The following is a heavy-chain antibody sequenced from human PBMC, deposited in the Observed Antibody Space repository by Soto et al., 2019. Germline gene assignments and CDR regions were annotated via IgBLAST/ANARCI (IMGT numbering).Heavy chain of an antibody. V-gene: IGHV3-23*01. CDR3: AKHRGGGSYTNWTFAV. CDR1: GFMFSCCA. D-gene: IGHD1-26*01. J-gene: IGHJ2*01. Sequence: EVQLLDSGGGLVQPGGSLRLSCAASGFMFSCCAMSWVRQAPGKGLEWVSTIHGDGDYSHYTDSVEGRFTISIDNSRNTLYLQMNSLRGDDTAVYYCAKHRGGGSYTNWTFAVWGRGTLVTVSS. CDR2: IHGDGDYS.